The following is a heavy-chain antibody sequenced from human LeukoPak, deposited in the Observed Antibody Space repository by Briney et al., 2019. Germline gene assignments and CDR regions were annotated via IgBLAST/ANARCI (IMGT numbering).Heavy chain of an antibody. J-gene: IGHJ4*02. CDR1: GFTFSSYW. Sequence: GGSLRLSCAASGFTFSSYWMHWVRQAPGKGLVWVSRINSDGSSTSYADSVKGRFTTSRDNAKNTLYLQMNSLRAEDTAVYYCARGQVYSSVVGAIDYWGQGTLVTVSS. D-gene: IGHD1-26*01. CDR3: ARGQVYSSVVGAIDY. V-gene: IGHV3-74*01. CDR2: INSDGSST.